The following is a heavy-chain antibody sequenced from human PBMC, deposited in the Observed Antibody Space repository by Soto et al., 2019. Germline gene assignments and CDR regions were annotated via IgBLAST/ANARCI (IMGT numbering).Heavy chain of an antibody. CDR3: ARDHFSSDWSVFYNMDV. CDR1: GLTFSSYA. Sequence: WASLSLSCAASGLTFSSYALHWVRQAPGEVLEWVEVISNDRGNKYYADSLKVRFTISRDNSKSTVYLQIDSLRAEDTAVYYCARDHFSSDWSVFYNMDVWGQGSTDSVTS. J-gene: IGHJ6*02. CDR2: ISNDRGNK. V-gene: IGHV3-30-3*01. D-gene: IGHD6-19*01.